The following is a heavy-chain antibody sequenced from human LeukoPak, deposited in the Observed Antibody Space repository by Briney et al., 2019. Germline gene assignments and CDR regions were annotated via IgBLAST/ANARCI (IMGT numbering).Heavy chain of an antibody. J-gene: IGHJ4*02. CDR1: GFTFSSYS. Sequence: GGSLRLSCAASGFTFSSYSMNWVRQAPGKGLEWVSSISSSSSSSYIYYADSVKGRFTISRDNAKNSLYLQMNSLRAEDTAVYYCARVSVGVVYYWGQGTLVTVSS. CDR3: ARVSVGVVYY. D-gene: IGHD3-3*01. V-gene: IGHV3-21*01. CDR2: ISSSSSSSYI.